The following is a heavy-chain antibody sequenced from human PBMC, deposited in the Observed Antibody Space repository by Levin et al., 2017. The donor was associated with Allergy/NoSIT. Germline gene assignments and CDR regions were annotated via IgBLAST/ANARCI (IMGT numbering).Heavy chain of an antibody. J-gene: IGHJ3*02. D-gene: IGHD3-22*01. CDR3: ARGDLGYYDSSVRTFDT. V-gene: IGHV4-4*07. CDR1: GGSISTYY. CDR2: ICSSGTT. Sequence: TSKTLSLTCTVSGGSISTYYWSWIRQPAGKGLEWIARICSSGTTHYNPSLRSRVTMSLDTAKNQLSLKLSSVTAADTAMYYCARGDLGYYDSSVRTFDTWGQGTMVTVSS.